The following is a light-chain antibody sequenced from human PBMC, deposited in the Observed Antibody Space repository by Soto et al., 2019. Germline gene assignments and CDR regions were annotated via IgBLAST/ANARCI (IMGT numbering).Light chain of an antibody. CDR3: SSYVGTNGDYV. Sequence: QSVLTQPPSASGSPGQSVTTSCTGTSSDVGGYDYVSWYQQHPGKAPKLIIYELNKRHSGVPDRFSGSKSGNTASLTVSGLQAEDEADYYCSSYVGTNGDYVFGTGTKVTVL. J-gene: IGLJ1*01. CDR1: SSDVGGYDY. CDR2: ELN. V-gene: IGLV2-8*01.